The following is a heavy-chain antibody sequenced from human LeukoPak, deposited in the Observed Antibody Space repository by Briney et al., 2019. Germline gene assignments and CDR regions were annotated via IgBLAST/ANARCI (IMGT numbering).Heavy chain of an antibody. J-gene: IGHJ6*03. CDR3: ARYLEATEPTWHYMDV. V-gene: IGHV3-20*04. CDR1: GFTFDDHG. D-gene: IGHD1-1*01. CDR2: VNWNGGFT. Sequence: GGSLRLSCAASGFTFDDHGMTWVRQVSGRGLEWVAGVNWNGGFTAYADSVKGRFTVSRDNAKNSLYLQMNSLRVDDTGLYYCARYLEATEPTWHYMDVRGKGTTVIVSS.